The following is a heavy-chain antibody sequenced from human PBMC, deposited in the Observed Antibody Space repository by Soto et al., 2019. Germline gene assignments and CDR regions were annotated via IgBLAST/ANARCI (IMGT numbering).Heavy chain of an antibody. CDR3: AHYRIAAAGRTSGFVY. V-gene: IGHV2-5*02. J-gene: IGHJ4*02. D-gene: IGHD6-13*01. CDR1: GFSLSTSGVG. CDR2: IYWDDDK. Sequence: QITLKESGPTLVKPTQTLTLTCTFSGFSLSTSGVGVGWIRQPPGKALEWLALIYWDDDKRYSPSLKSRLTIPKHTSKNQVVLKMTHMDPVDTATYYGAHYRIAAAGRTSGFVYWGQGTLVTVSS.